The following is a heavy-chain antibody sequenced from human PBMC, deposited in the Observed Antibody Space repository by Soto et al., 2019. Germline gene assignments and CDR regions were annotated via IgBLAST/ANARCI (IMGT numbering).Heavy chain of an antibody. J-gene: IGHJ6*02. V-gene: IGHV1-18*01. CDR3: ARGGPTSADYDYGMDV. Sequence: QVQLVQSGAEVRKPGASVNVSCKASGYTFSYDGINWVRQAPGQGLEWMGWISAYNGNIEYAQKFQGRVTMTTDTSTSTAYMELRSLRSDDTAVYSCARGGPTSADYDYGMDVWGLGTTVTVSS. CDR1: GYTFSYDG. D-gene: IGHD3-10*01. CDR2: ISAYNGNI.